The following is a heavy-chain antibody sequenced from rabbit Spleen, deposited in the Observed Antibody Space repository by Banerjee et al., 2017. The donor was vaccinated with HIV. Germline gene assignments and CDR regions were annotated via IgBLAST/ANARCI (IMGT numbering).Heavy chain of an antibody. J-gene: IGHJ6*01. CDR1: GVSFSGDSY. V-gene: IGHV1S45*01. Sequence: QEQLEESGGGLVKPEGSLTLTCIASGVSFSGDSYMCWVRQAPGKGLEWIACIDTGSSGFTYFASWAKGRFTISKTSSTTVTLQMTRLTAADTATYFCARDTSSSFSSYGMDLWGPGTLVTV. CDR2: IDTGSSGFT. D-gene: IGHD1-1*01. CDR3: ARDTSSSFSSYGMDL.